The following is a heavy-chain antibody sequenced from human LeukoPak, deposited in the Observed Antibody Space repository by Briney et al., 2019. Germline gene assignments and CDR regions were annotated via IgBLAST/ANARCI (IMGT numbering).Heavy chain of an antibody. J-gene: IGHJ4*02. Sequence: GGSLRLSCEASGFTFSSYWMSWVRQAPGKGLEWVANIKQDGSEKYYVDSVKGRVTISRDNAKNSLYLQMNSLRAEDTAVYYCARRNNYDYWGQGTLVTVSS. D-gene: IGHD1/OR15-1a*01. CDR3: ARRNNYDY. V-gene: IGHV3-7*03. CDR2: IKQDGSEK. CDR1: GFTFSSYW.